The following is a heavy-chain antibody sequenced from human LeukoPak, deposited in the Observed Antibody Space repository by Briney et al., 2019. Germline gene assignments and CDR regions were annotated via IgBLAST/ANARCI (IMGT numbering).Heavy chain of an antibody. CDR3: ARLFYNGFDI. J-gene: IGHJ3*02. D-gene: IGHD1/OR15-1a*01. V-gene: IGHV3-48*03. Sequence: PGGSLRLSSAASGFTFRSFEMNWVRQAPGKGLEWVSYISSSGSSKYYADSVRGRFTISRDNTKNSLSLQMNSLRAEDTAVYYCARLFYNGFDIWGQGTMVTVSS. CDR1: GFTFRSFE. CDR2: ISSSGSSK.